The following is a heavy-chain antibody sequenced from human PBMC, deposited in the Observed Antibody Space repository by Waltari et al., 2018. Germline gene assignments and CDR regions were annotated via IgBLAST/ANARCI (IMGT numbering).Heavy chain of an antibody. CDR1: GGTFSSYA. CDR3: ARGAATYYYYYYMDV. V-gene: IGHV1-69*04. J-gene: IGHJ6*03. D-gene: IGHD2-15*01. Sequence: QVQLVQSGAEVKKPGSSVKVSCKASGGTFSSYAISWVRQAPGQGLEWMGGIIPILGIANYAQKFQGRVTITADESTRTAYMGLSSLRSEDTAVYYCARGAATYYYYYYMDVWGKGTTVTVSS. CDR2: IIPILGIA.